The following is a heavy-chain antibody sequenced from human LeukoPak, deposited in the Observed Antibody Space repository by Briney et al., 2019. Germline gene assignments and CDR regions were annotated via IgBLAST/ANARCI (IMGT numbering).Heavy chain of an antibody. V-gene: IGHV4-59*08. D-gene: IGHD3-22*01. CDR3: ARSAYYYDSNRGSYFDY. Sequence: SETLSLTCTVSGGSISSYYWSWIRQPPGKGLEWIGYIYYSGSTNYNPSLKNRVTISVDTSKNQFSLKLSSVTAADTAVYYCARSAYYYDSNRGSYFDYWGQGTLVTVSS. CDR1: GGSISSYY. CDR2: IYYSGST. J-gene: IGHJ4*02.